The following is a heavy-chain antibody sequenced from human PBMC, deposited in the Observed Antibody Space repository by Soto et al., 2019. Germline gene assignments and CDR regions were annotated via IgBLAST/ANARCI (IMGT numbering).Heavy chain of an antibody. CDR1: GFRFSNYV. CDR3: VKETSSDWTYYYYGMDV. V-gene: IGHV3-23*01. Sequence: EVQLLESGGGLVQPGGSLRLSCAASGFRFSNYVMSWVRQAPGKGLEWGSTISDTGGSTYYADSVRGRFTISRDNSKNTLYLQMNTLRAEDTAIYYCVKETSSDWTYYYYGMDVCGQGTTVTVSS. D-gene: IGHD6-19*01. J-gene: IGHJ6*02. CDR2: ISDTGGST.